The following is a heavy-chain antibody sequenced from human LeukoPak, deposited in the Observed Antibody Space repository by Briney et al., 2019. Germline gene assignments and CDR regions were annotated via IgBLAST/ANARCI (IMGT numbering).Heavy chain of an antibody. CDR1: GGSFRGYY. CDR3: ARVLTGVACGDDCYSIDLFYCFYMDV. J-gene: IGHJ6*03. CDR2: INHSVST. D-gene: IGHD2-21*02. V-gene: IGHV4-34*01. Sequence: SETLSLTSAVYGGSFRGYYWSWIRQPPGKGLEWSGEINHSVSTNYNTSLKSRVTISVDTSKNQFCRKLSSVTGTDTAVYSCARVLTGVACGDDCYSIDLFYCFYMDVWGKGTTVIVSS.